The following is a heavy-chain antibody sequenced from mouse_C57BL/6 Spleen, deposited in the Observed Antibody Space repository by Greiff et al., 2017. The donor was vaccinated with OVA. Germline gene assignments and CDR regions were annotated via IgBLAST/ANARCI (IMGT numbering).Heavy chain of an antibody. J-gene: IGHJ4*01. V-gene: IGHV1-72*01. Sequence: VQLQQPGAELVKPGASVKLSCKASGYTFTSYWMHWVKQRPGRGLGWIGRIDPNSGGTKYNEKFKSKATLTVDKPSSTAYMQLSSLTSEDSAVYYCAREGTRDYYAMDYWGQGTSVTVSS. CDR1: GYTFTSYW. D-gene: IGHD3-3*01. CDR2: IDPNSGGT. CDR3: AREGTRDYYAMDY.